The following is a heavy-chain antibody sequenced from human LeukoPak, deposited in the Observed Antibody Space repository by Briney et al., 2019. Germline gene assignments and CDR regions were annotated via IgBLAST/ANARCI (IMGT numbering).Heavy chain of an antibody. V-gene: IGHV3-21*01. CDR1: GFTFNSYS. CDR2: ISPSSSHI. CDR3: ARDAYNSYDY. Sequence: VGSLRLSCAASGFTFNSYSMNWVRQAPGKGLEWISSISPSSSHIFYAESVEGRFTISRDNAKKPLSLQMNSLRAEDTAVYYCARDAYNSYDYWGQGTLVTVSS. J-gene: IGHJ4*02. D-gene: IGHD5-24*01.